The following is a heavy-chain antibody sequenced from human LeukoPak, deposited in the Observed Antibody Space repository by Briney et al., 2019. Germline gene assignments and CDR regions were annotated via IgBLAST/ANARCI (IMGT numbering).Heavy chain of an antibody. D-gene: IGHD6-6*01. J-gene: IGHJ4*02. CDR2: ISGSGGST. CDR3: AREGSATARPFVSNDY. CDR1: GFTFSSYA. V-gene: IGHV3-23*01. Sequence: GGSPRLSCAASGFTFSSYAMSWVRQAPGKGLEWVSAISGSGGSTYYADSVKGRFTISRDNSKNTLYLQMNSLRAEDTAVYYCAREGSATARPFVSNDYWGQGTLVTVSS.